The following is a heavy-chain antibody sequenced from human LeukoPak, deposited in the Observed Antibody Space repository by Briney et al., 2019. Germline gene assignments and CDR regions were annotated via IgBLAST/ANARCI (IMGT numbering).Heavy chain of an antibody. V-gene: IGHV3-30-3*01. Sequence: SGGSLILSCATSGFTFSMSAMHWVRLAPGKGLDWVAVISFDGGNKFYADSVKGRFSISRDNSKNTLYLQMNSLRAEDTAVYYCANYIAVAGTEGKGFDYWGQGTLVTVSS. CDR2: ISFDGGNK. CDR1: GFTFSMSA. CDR3: ANYIAVAGTEGKGFDY. J-gene: IGHJ4*02. D-gene: IGHD6-19*01.